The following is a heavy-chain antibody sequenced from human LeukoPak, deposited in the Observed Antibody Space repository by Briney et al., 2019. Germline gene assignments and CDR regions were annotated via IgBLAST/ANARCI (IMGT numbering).Heavy chain of an antibody. D-gene: IGHD6-13*01. Sequence: ASVTVSFKAPGYTFSIYGISWVRQAPGQGMEWMGWISADDGNTNYSQNLQGRGTITTDAPTATAYMELRSLSSNDTAGSYCARERVVAAAHDAFDIWGEKTMVPVSS. CDR3: ARERVVAAAHDAFDI. J-gene: IGHJ3*02. CDR2: ISADDGNT. V-gene: IGHV1-18*04. CDR1: GYTFSIYG.